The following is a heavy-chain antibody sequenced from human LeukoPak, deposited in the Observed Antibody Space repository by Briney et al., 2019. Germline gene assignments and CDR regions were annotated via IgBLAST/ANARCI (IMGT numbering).Heavy chain of an antibody. D-gene: IGHD6-19*01. CDR1: GFTFSDYY. J-gene: IGHJ4*02. Sequence: GGSLRLSCAASGFTFSDYYMISSGSTIYYADSVKGRFTISRDNAKNSLYLQMNSLRAEDTAVYSCARSNSIGWYGPFDYWGQGTLVTVSS. V-gene: IGHV3-69-1*01. CDR3: ARSNSIGWYGPFDY. CDR2: SSGSTI.